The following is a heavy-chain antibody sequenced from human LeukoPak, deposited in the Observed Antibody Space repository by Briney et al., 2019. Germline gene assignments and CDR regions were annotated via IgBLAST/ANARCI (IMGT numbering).Heavy chain of an antibody. V-gene: IGHV4-30-2*01. J-gene: IGHJ4*02. CDR3: ARVGGGIIID. Sequence: SETLSLTCAVSGGSISSGGYSWRWIRQPPGTGLEWIGYIYHSGSTYYNPSLKSRVTISVDRSKNQFSLKLSSVTAADTAVYYCARVGGGIIIDWGQGTLVTVSS. CDR1: GGSISSGGYS. D-gene: IGHD3-10*01. CDR2: IYHSGST.